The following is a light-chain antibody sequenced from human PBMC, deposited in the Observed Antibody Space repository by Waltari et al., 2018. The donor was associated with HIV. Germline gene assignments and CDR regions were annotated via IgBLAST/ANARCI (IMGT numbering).Light chain of an antibody. CDR3: QQYNNSPRT. V-gene: IGKV3-15*01. Sequence: EIVLTQSPVSLSLSPGERATLSCRASQSVSSNLAWYQQKPGQAPSLLLYGASTRATGIPARFIGSGSGTECTLTIDSLQPDDFPRYYSQQYNNSPRTFGQGTKVEI. CDR1: QSVSSN. CDR2: GAS. J-gene: IGKJ1*01.